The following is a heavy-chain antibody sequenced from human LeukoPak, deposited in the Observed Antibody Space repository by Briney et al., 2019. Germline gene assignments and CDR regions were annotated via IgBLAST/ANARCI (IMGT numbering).Heavy chain of an antibody. J-gene: IGHJ6*02. Sequence: SVKVSCKASGFTFTSSAMQWVRQARGQRLEWIGWIVVGSGNTNYAQKFQERVTITRDMSTSTAYMELSSLRSEDTAVYYCAAVGGIAAAGTMGLYGMDVWGQGTTVTVSS. CDR2: IVVGSGNT. CDR3: AAVGGIAAAGTMGLYGMDV. V-gene: IGHV1-58*02. D-gene: IGHD6-13*01. CDR1: GFTFTSSA.